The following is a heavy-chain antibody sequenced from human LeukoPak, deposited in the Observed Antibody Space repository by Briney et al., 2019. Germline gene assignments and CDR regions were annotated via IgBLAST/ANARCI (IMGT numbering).Heavy chain of an antibody. Sequence: AGGSLRLSCAASGFTFSSYAMSWVRQAPGKGLEWVSAINCSGGSTYYADPVKGRFTISRNNSKNTLYLQMNSLRAEDTAVYYCAREPPPGLSGGWYLVYWGQGTLVTVSS. CDR2: INCSGGST. V-gene: IGHV3-23*01. CDR3: AREPPPGLSGGWYLVY. J-gene: IGHJ4*02. CDR1: GFTFSSYA. D-gene: IGHD6-19*01.